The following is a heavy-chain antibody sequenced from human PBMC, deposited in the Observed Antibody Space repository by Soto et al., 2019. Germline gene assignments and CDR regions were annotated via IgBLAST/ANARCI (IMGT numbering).Heavy chain of an antibody. J-gene: IGHJ3*02. CDR2: ITAYNGNT. D-gene: IGHD2-21*02. CDR3: ARDSVVVTAAPHFAFDM. CDR1: GYPFKTYG. V-gene: IGHV1-18*04. Sequence: QVQLVQSGGEVKKPGASVKVSCKASGYPFKTYGINWVRQAPGQGLGWMGWITAYNGNTNYAQKVQGRVTMTTDTSTNTAYMELRSLTSDVSAVYFCARDSVVVTAAPHFAFDMWGQGTVVTVSS.